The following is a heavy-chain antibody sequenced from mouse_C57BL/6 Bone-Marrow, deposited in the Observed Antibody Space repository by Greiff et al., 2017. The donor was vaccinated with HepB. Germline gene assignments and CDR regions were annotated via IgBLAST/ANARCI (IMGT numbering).Heavy chain of an antibody. CDR1: GYTFTSYW. V-gene: IGHV1-59*01. Sequence: QVQLQQPGAELVRPGTSVKLSCKASGYTFTSYWMHWVKQRPGQGLEWIGVIDPSDSYTNYNQKFKGKATLTVDTSSSTAYLQLSGLTSEDAAVYYWARSGELGLFAYWGQGTLVTVSA. CDR3: ARSGELGLFAY. CDR2: IDPSDSYT. J-gene: IGHJ3*01. D-gene: IGHD4-1*01.